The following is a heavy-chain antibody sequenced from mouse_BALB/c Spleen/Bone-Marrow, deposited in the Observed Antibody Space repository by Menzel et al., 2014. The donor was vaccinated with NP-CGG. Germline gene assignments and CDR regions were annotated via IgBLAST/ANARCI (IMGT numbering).Heavy chain of an antibody. CDR3: ARRGYYGNYYYDMDY. V-gene: IGHV14-3*02. J-gene: IGHJ4*01. CDR2: IDPANGNT. Sequence: VQLQQPGAELVKPGASVKLSCTASGFNIKDTYMHWVKQRPEQGLEWIGRIDPANGNTKYDPKFQGKATITADTSSNTAYLQLSSLTSEDTAGYYCARRGYYGNYYYDMDYWGQGTSVTVSS. D-gene: IGHD2-1*01. CDR1: GFNIKDTY.